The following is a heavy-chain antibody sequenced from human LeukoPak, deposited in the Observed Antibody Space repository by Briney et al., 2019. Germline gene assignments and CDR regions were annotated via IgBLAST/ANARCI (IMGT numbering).Heavy chain of an antibody. J-gene: IGHJ4*02. D-gene: IGHD3-16*01. CDR2: ISRTSEYI. V-gene: IGHV3-21*01. CDR3: AGGGDFDY. CDR1: GFSFSIYF. Sequence: GGSLRLSCAASGFSFSIYFMNWVRQAPGKGQEWVSSISRTSEYIHYADSVRGRFAISRDNAKNSVYLQMNSLRAEDTAVYFCAGGGDFDYWGQGILVTVSA.